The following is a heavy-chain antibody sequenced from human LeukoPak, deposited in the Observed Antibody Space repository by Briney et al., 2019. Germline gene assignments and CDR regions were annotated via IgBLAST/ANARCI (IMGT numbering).Heavy chain of an antibody. CDR3: TTGEKEDPMYYYDSSGYYHY. V-gene: IGHV3-15*01. D-gene: IGHD3-22*01. CDR2: IKSKTDGGTT. Sequence: KPGGSLRLSCAASGFTFSNAWMSWVRQAPGKGLEWVGRIKSKTDGGTTDYAAPVKGRFTISRDDSKNTLYLQMNSLKTEDTAVYYCTTGEKEDPMYYYDSSGYYHYWGQGTLVTVSS. CDR1: GFTFSNAW. J-gene: IGHJ4*02.